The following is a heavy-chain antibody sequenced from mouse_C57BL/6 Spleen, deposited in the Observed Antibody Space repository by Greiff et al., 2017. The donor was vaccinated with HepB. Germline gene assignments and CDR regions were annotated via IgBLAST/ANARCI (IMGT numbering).Heavy chain of an antibody. Sequence: VKLMESGAELVRPGASVTLSCKASGYTFTDYEMHWVKQTPVHGLEWIGAIDPETGGTAYNQKFKGKAILTADKSSSTAYMELRSLTSEDSAVYYCTRRWDYVDYWGQGTTLTVSS. V-gene: IGHV1-15*01. D-gene: IGHD4-1*01. CDR3: TRRWDYVDY. CDR2: IDPETGGT. J-gene: IGHJ2*01. CDR1: GYTFTDYE.